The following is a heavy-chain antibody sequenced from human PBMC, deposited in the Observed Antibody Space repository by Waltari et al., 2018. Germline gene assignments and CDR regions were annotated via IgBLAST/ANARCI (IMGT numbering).Heavy chain of an antibody. J-gene: IGHJ4*02. D-gene: IGHD6-19*01. CDR1: GYTLTELS. V-gene: IGHV1-24*01. CDR3: TKRAESNGWTGWIFDY. CDR2: FDPEDGET. Sequence: QVQLVQSGAEVKKPGASVKVSCKVSGYTLTELSMHWVRQAPGKGLEWMGGFDPEDGETIYEQKFQGRVTMTEDTSTDTAYMELSSLRAEDTAVYYCTKRAESNGWTGWIFDYWGQGTLVTVSS.